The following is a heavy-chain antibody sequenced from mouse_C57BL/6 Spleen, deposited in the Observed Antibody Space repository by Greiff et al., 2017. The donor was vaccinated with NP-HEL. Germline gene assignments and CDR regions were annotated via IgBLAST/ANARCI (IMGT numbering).Heavy chain of an antibody. J-gene: IGHJ4*01. CDR2: IDPSDSYT. Sequence: QVQLQQPGAELVRPGTSVKLSCKASGYTFTSYWMHWVKQRPGQGLEWIGVIDPSDSYTNYNQKFKGKATLTVDTSSSTAYMQLSSLTSEDSAVYYCARSTGYYAMGYWGQGTSVTVSS. D-gene: IGHD4-1*02. V-gene: IGHV1-59*01. CDR3: ARSTGYYAMGY. CDR1: GYTFTSYW.